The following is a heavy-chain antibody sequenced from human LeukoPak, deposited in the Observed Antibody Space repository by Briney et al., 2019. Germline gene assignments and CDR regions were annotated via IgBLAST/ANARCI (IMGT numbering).Heavy chain of an antibody. CDR3: ANEKTLTFDY. CDR1: GFSFDDYT. D-gene: IGHD3-9*01. V-gene: IGHV3-43*01. Sequence: GGSLRLSCAASGFSFDDYTMHWVRQAPGKALEWLSLITRDGGTTFYADSVKGRFTISRDTGKNSLYLQMNNLRTEDTALYYCANEKTLTFDYWGRGTLVTVSS. CDR2: ITRDGGTT. J-gene: IGHJ4*02.